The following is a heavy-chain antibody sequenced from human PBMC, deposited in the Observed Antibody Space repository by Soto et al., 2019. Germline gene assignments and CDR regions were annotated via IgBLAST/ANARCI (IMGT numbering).Heavy chain of an antibody. V-gene: IGHV4-34*01. CDR1: GGSFSGYY. Sequence: PSETLSLTCAVYGGSFSGYYWSWIRQPPGKGLEWIGEINHSGSTNYNPSLKSRVTISVDTSKNQFSLKLSSVTAADTAVYYCAVDSSGYYSASWFDPWGQGTLVTVSS. D-gene: IGHD3-22*01. CDR3: AVDSSGYYSASWFDP. J-gene: IGHJ5*02. CDR2: INHSGST.